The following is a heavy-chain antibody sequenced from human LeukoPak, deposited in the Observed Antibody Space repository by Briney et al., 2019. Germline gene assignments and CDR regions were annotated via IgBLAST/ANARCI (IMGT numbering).Heavy chain of an antibody. V-gene: IGHV4-34*01. D-gene: IGHD3-9*01. J-gene: IGHJ3*02. Sequence: SETLSLTCAVYGGSFSGYYWSWIRQPPGKGLEWIGEINHSGSTNYNPSLKSRVTISVDTSKNQFSLKLSSVTAADTAVYYCARGLIYYDILTGYYFGAFDIWGQGTMVTVPS. CDR2: INHSGST. CDR3: ARGLIYYDILTGYYFGAFDI. CDR1: GGSFSGYY.